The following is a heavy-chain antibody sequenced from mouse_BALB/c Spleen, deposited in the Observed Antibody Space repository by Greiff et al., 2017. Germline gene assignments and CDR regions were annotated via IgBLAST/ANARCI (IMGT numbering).Heavy chain of an antibody. CDR1: GYTFTSYW. CDR3: TRSGDYAMDY. Sequence: QVQLQQPGSELVRPGASVKLSCKASGYTFTSYWINWVKQRPGQGLEWIGNIYPSDSYTNYNQKFKDKATLTVYKSSSTAYMQHSRPTSEDSAVYYCTRSGDYAMDYWGQGTTVTVSS. J-gene: IGHJ4*01. CDR2: IYPSDSYT. V-gene: IGHV1-69*02.